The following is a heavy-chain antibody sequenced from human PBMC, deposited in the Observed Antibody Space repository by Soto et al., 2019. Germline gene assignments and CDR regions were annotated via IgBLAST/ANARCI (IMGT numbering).Heavy chain of an antibody. V-gene: IGHV5-51*01. Sequence: GESLKISCKGSGYSFTSYWIGWVRQMPGKGLEWMGIIYPGDSDTRYSPSFQGQVTISADKSISTAYLQWSSLKASDTAMYYCARQGPTDFWSGYYNNWFDPWGQGTLVTSPQ. J-gene: IGHJ5*02. CDR3: ARQGPTDFWSGYYNNWFDP. CDR2: IYPGDSDT. D-gene: IGHD3-3*01. CDR1: GYSFTSYW.